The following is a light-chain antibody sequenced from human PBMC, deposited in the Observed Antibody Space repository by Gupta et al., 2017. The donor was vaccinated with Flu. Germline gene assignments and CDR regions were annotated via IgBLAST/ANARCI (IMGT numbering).Light chain of an antibody. V-gene: IGKV3-20*01. Sequence: EIVLTQSPGTLSLSPGERATLSCRASQSFSSAYLAWYQQKPGQAPRLLIYGASSRASGIPDRFSGSGSGTDFTLTISRLEPEDFAVYYCQQDGSSPRTFGQGTKVEIK. J-gene: IGKJ1*01. CDR2: GAS. CDR1: QSFSSAY. CDR3: QQDGSSPRT.